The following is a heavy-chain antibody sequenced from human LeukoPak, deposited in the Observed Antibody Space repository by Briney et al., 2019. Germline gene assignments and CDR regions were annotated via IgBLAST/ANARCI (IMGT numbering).Heavy chain of an antibody. J-gene: IGHJ4*02. CDR1: GFTFSSYA. Sequence: GGSLRLSCAASGFTFSSYAMSWVRQAPGKGLEWVSAISDTGNTYHADTVKGRFNISRDSSKNTLFLQMNRLRPEDAAVYYCAKAPVRTCRGAFCYPFDYWGLGTLVTVSS. CDR2: ISDTGNT. V-gene: IGHV3-23*01. CDR3: AKAPVRTCRGAFCYPFDY. D-gene: IGHD2-15*01.